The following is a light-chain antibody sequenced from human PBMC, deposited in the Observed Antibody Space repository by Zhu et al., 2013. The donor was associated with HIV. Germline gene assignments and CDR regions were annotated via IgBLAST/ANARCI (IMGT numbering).Light chain of an antibody. J-gene: IGKJ1*01. CDR2: GAS. CDR1: QSLSSSY. V-gene: IGKV3-20*01. CDR3: QEYATAST. Sequence: DIVLTQSPGTLSLSPGERATLSCRASQSLSSSYLAWYQQKPGQPPRLLIYGASSRATGIPDRFSGSGSETDFTLSISRLEPEDFAVYYCQEYATASTFGQGTKVDVK.